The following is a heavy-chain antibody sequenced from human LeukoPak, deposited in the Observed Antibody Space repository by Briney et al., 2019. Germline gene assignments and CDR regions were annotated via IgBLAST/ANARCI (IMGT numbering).Heavy chain of an antibody. CDR1: GGSISTSDYL. V-gene: IGHV4-61*05. J-gene: IGHJ5*02. Sequence: PSETLCLTCTVSGGSISTSDYLWAWVRQAPGKGLEWIGDFYYNGAAYYNGVTSYSPSLRSRVTISVDTSKNHFSLDLTSVTAADTAVYYCVRRNYLSSRIDPWGQGTLVTVSS. CDR3: VRRNYLSSRIDP. CDR2: FYYNGAA. D-gene: IGHD3-16*01.